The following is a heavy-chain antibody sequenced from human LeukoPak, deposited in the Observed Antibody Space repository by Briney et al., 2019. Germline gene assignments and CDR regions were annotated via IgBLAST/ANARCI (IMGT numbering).Heavy chain of an antibody. CDR1: GFTFSSYG. Sequence: PGGSLRLSCVASGFTFSSYGMHRVRQAPGKGLEWVAVISYDGSNKYYADSVKGRFTISRDNSKNTLYLQMNSLRAEDTAVYYCAYLEGGSKDSAFDIWGQGTMVTVSS. CDR2: ISYDGSNK. J-gene: IGHJ3*02. D-gene: IGHD4-11*01. CDR3: AYLEGGSKDSAFDI. V-gene: IGHV3-30*03.